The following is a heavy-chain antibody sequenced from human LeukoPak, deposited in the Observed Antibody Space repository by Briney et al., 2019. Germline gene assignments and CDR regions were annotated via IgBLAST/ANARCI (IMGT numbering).Heavy chain of an antibody. CDR3: ARPVMYSSGPFDY. Sequence: GASVKVSCKTSGYTFTSYTIHWVRQAPGQRLEWMGWINAGNGNTNYSQKFRGRVTITRDTSASTAYMELSSLRSEDTAVYYCARPVMYSSGPFDYWGQGTLVTVSS. D-gene: IGHD6-19*01. V-gene: IGHV1-3*01. J-gene: IGHJ4*02. CDR1: GYTFTSYT. CDR2: INAGNGNT.